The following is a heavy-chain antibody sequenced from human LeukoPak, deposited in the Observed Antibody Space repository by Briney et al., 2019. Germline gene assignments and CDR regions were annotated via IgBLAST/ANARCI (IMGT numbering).Heavy chain of an antibody. V-gene: IGHV4-59*01. J-gene: IGHJ4*02. Sequence: SDTLSLTCTVSGGSISSYYWSWIRQPPGKGLEWIGYIYYSGSTNYYPSLKSRVTISVDTSKNQFSLKLSSVTAEDTAVYYCARDTSGWAPFDYWGQGTLVTVSS. D-gene: IGHD6-19*01. CDR1: GGSISSYY. CDR2: IYYSGST. CDR3: ARDTSGWAPFDY.